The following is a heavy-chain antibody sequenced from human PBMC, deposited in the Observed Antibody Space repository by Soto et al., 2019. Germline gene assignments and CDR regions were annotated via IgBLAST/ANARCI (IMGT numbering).Heavy chain of an antibody. CDR3: ARVRLGAPTRYFAY. CDR1: GFTFSDHY. CDR2: IKTSANSYTT. D-gene: IGHD1-26*01. V-gene: IGHV3-72*01. Sequence: EVQVVESGGGLVQPGGSLRLSCAASGFTFSDHYMDWVRQAPGKGLEWVGRIKTSANSYTTEYAASVKGRITISRDDSNNSLYLQIHSLKTEDTAVYYCARVRLGAPTRYFAYWGQGTLVTVSS. J-gene: IGHJ4*02.